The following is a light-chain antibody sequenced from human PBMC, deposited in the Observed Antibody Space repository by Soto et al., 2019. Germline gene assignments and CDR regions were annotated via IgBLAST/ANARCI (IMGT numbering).Light chain of an antibody. J-gene: IGKJ5*01. V-gene: IGKV3-20*01. Sequence: EIVLTQSPATLSLSPAERATLSCRASQSVSSYLAWYQQKPGQAPRLLTYGASSRATGIPVRFSGSGSGTDFTLTISRLEPEDFAVYYCQQYGSSPITFGQGTRLEIK. CDR1: QSVSSY. CDR3: QQYGSSPIT. CDR2: GAS.